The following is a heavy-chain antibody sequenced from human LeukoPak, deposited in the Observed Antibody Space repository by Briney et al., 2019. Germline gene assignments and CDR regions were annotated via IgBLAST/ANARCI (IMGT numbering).Heavy chain of an antibody. CDR1: GYTFTSYA. J-gene: IGHJ4*02. D-gene: IGHD5-12*01. CDR2: INAGNGNT. CDR3: ARGDSRATLGY. V-gene: IGHV1-3*01. Sequence: VSVKVSCKASGYTFTSYAMHWVRQAPGQRLEWMGWINAGNGNTKYSQKFQGRVTMTRNTSISTAYMELSSLRSEDTAVYYCARGDSRATLGYWGQGTLVTVSS.